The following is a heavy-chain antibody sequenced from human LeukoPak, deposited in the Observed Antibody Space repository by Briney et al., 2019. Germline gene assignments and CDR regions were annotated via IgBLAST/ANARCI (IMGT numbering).Heavy chain of an antibody. D-gene: IGHD4-17*01. CDR1: GFTFSSYA. CDR3: AKAKAYTVTTPLDY. Sequence: GGSLRLSCAASGFTFSSYAMSWVRQAPGKGLEWVSAISGSGGSTYYADSVKGRFTISRDNSKNTVYLQMNSLRAEDTAIYYCAKAKAYTVTTPLDYWGQGTLVTVSS. V-gene: IGHV3-23*01. CDR2: ISGSGGST. J-gene: IGHJ4*02.